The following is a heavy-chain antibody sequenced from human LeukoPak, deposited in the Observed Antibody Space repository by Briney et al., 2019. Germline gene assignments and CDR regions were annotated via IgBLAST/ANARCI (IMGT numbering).Heavy chain of an antibody. CDR1: GGCISGYY. D-gene: IGHD3-10*01. Sequence: SETLSLTCTVSGGCISGYYWSWIRQPPGKGLEWIGYISSSGRTYYNPSLKSRITVSIDTAKNQFSLKVNSVTAADTAVYYCARGQYGSGIAYWGQGTLVTVSS. J-gene: IGHJ4*02. CDR3: ARGQYGSGIAY. V-gene: IGHV4-30-4*01. CDR2: ISSSGRT.